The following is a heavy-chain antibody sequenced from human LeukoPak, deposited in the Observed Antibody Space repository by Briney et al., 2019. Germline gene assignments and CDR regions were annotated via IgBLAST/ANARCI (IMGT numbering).Heavy chain of an antibody. CDR2: MYHSGST. CDR3: AREAAPGTGGFDY. J-gene: IGHJ4*02. Sequence: PSETLSLTCTVSGGAISSYYWSWIRQPPGKGLEWIGYMYHSGSTNYNPSLQSRVAISVDSSKNQFSLNVRSVTAADTAVYYCAREAAPGTGGFDYWGPGTLVTVSS. CDR1: GGAISSYY. D-gene: IGHD6-13*01. V-gene: IGHV4-59*01.